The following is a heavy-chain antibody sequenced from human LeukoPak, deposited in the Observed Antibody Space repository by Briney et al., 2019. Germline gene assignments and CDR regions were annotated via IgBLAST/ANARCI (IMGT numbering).Heavy chain of an antibody. CDR2: ISGSGGST. CDR3: AKWNTAMVPDISKYYFDY. J-gene: IGHJ4*02. V-gene: IGHV3-23*01. Sequence: HPGGSLRLSCAASGFTFSSYAMIWVRQAPGKGLEWVSAISGSGGSTYYADSVKGRFTISRDNSKNTLYLQMNSLRAEDTAVYYCAKWNTAMVPDISKYYFDYWGQGTLVTVSS. CDR1: GFTFSSYA. D-gene: IGHD5-18*01.